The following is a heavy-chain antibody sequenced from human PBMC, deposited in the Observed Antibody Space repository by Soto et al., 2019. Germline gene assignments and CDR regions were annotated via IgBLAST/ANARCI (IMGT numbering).Heavy chain of an antibody. CDR2: INHSGST. J-gene: IGHJ4*02. V-gene: IGHV4-34*01. CDR3: AREHIAVAGTPYFDY. D-gene: IGHD6-19*01. Sequence: QVQLQQWGAGLLKPSETLSLTCAVYDGSFSGYYWSWIRQPPGKGLEWIGEINHSGSTNYNPSLKSRVTISVDTSKNQFSLKLSSVTAADTAVYYCAREHIAVAGTPYFDYWGQGTQVTVSS. CDR1: DGSFSGYY.